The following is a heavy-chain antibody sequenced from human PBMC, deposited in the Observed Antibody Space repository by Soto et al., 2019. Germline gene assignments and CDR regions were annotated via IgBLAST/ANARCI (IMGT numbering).Heavy chain of an antibody. CDR3: ARRGVSGPVDY. V-gene: IGHV4-39*02. Sequence: QLQLQESGPGLVKPSETLSLTCTVSGGSISSSSYYWGWIRQPPGKGLEWIGNIYYSGSAYYNPSLKSRVTISVDMSKNNFSLKLSSVTAGDTAVYYCARRGVSGPVDYWGQGTLVTVSS. J-gene: IGHJ4*02. D-gene: IGHD3-10*01. CDR2: IYYSGSA. CDR1: GGSISSSSYY.